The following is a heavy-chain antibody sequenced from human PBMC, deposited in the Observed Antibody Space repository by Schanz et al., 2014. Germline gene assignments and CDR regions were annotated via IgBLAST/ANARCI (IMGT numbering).Heavy chain of an antibody. Sequence: QVQVEQSGPEVKKPGASVTVSCQASGYTFVSYSMHWVRQAPGQGLEWMGIINPSGGGTSYALRFQDRVTVTRDTSRSTVYMELSGLRSEDTAVYYCAGAFDSSGYYFDYWGQGTLVTVSS. D-gene: IGHD3-22*01. CDR2: INPSGGGT. V-gene: IGHV1-46*03. CDR1: GYTFVSYS. CDR3: AGAFDSSGYYFDY. J-gene: IGHJ4*02.